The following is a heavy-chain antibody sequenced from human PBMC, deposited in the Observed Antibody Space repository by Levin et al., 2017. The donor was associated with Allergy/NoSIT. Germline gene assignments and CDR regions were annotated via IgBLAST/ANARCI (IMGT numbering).Heavy chain of an antibody. D-gene: IGHD3-10*01. CDR3: ARERFGELYYFDY. V-gene: IGHV3-30-3*01. CDR2: ISYDGSNK. CDR1: GFTFSSYA. Sequence: SCAASGFTFSSYAMHWVRQAPGKGLEWVAVISYDGSNKYYADSVKGRFTISRDNSKNTLYLQMNSLRAEDTAVYYCARERFGELYYFDYWGQGTLVTVSS. J-gene: IGHJ4*02.